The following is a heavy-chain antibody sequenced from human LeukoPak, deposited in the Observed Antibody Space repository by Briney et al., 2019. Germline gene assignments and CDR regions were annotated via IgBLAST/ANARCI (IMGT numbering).Heavy chain of an antibody. CDR1: GYSFTNYG. CDR3: ARDGEVRQGHCSTTSCPVDY. D-gene: IGHD2-2*01. CDR2: ISAYNGNT. V-gene: IGHV1-18*01. J-gene: IGHJ4*02. Sequence: ASVKVSCKASGYSFTNYGLSWVRQAPGQGLEWMGWISAYNGNTNYAQKLQGRVTMTTDTSTSTAYMELRSLRSDDTAVYYCARDGEVRQGHCSTTSCPVDYWDQETLITVSS.